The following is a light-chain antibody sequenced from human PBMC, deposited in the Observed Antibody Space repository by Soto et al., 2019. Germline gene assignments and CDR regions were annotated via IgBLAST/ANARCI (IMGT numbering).Light chain of an antibody. J-gene: IGKJ1*01. Sequence: DIQMTQSPSTLSASVGDRVTITCRASQSIGDSLAWYQQKPGKAPYLLISGVSSLERGVPLRFSGSGSGTEFTLTISSMQTDDFATFYCQQYNGYPRTVGQGTKVEIK. CDR3: QQYNGYPRT. CDR1: QSIGDS. CDR2: GVS. V-gene: IGKV1-5*01.